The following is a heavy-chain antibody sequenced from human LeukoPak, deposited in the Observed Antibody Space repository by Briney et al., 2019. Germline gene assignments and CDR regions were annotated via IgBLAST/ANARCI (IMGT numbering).Heavy chain of an antibody. V-gene: IGHV3-23*01. CDR2: ISDSGGRT. CDR3: AKRGVVIRVILVGFHKEAYYFDS. Sequence: GGSLRLSCAVSGITLSNYGMSWVRQAPEKGLEWVAGISDSGGRTNYADSVKGRFTISRDNPKNTLYLQMNSLKAEDTAVYFCAKRGVVIRVILVGFHKEAYYFDSWGQGALVTVSS. CDR1: GITLSNYG. J-gene: IGHJ4*02. D-gene: IGHD3-22*01.